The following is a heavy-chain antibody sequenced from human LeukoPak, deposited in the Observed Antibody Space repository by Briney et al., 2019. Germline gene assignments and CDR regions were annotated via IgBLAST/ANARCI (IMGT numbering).Heavy chain of an antibody. CDR2: FDPEDAEV. CDR1: GYTLTDLS. Sequence: GASVKVSCKVSGYTLTDLSIHWVRQAPEKGLDWMGGFDPEDAEVIYAEKFQDRVTMTEDPSTDTAYLELSSLRSEDTAVYYCAAEGQWSLVHYFNSWGQGTLVTVSS. J-gene: IGHJ4*02. V-gene: IGHV1-24*01. D-gene: IGHD2-15*01. CDR3: AAEGQWSLVHYFNS.